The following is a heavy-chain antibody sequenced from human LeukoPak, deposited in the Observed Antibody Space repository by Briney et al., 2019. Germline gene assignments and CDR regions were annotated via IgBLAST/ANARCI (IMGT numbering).Heavy chain of an antibody. J-gene: IGHJ4*02. Sequence: SETLSLTCTVSAYSITYGHQWGWIRQSPGRGLEWIGHIYYGGRTSYNPSLKSRVTLSVDTSKNQFSLNLTSVTAADTAVYYCARLKSPSYGASNFDYWGQGTLVTVSS. D-gene: IGHD3-16*01. CDR3: ARLKSPSYGASNFDY. CDR2: IYYGGRT. V-gene: IGHV4-38-2*02. CDR1: AYSITYGHQ.